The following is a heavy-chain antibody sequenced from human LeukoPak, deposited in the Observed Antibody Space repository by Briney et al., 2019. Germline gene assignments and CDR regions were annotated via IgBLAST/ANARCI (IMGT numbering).Heavy chain of an antibody. CDR3: ARDPDYFDDSGYT. J-gene: IGHJ5*02. D-gene: IGHD5-12*01. Sequence: SETLSLTCTVSGGSVSSNRYYWGWIRQPPGKGLEWIGSMYYNGGTYYNPPLKSRVTISADTNKNQFSLKLTSVTAADTAVYFCARDPDYFDDSGYTWGQGTLVTVSS. CDR2: MYYNGGT. V-gene: IGHV4-39*07. CDR1: GGSVSSNRYY.